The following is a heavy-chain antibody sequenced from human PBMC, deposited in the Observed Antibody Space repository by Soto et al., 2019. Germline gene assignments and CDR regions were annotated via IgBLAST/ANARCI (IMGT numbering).Heavy chain of an antibody. D-gene: IGHD5-12*01. CDR1: GGSFSGYY. J-gene: IGHJ4*02. CDR3: ARGEVDRGYDFDYFGY. V-gene: IGHV4-34*01. CDR2: NNDSGRT. Sequence: QVQLQQWGAGLLKPSETLSLTCAVYGGSFSGYYWSWIRQHPGKGLEWIGENNDSGRTNYNTSLNGRVHISVGQSKTTYSLKLSAVTAADTAVYYCARGEVDRGYDFDYFGYWGQGTLVTVSS.